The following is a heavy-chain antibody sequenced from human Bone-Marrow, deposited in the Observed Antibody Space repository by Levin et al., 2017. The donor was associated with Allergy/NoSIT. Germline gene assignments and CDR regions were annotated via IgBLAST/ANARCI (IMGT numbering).Heavy chain of an antibody. CDR2: IYWDDDK. V-gene: IGHV2-5*02. D-gene: IGHD6-13*01. CDR1: GFSLNTSGVG. J-gene: IGHJ4*02. Sequence: SGPTLVKPTQTLTLTCTFSGFSLNTSGVGVGWIRQPPGKALEWLALIYWDDDKRYSPSLKSRLTITKDTSKKQVVLTMTNMDPVDTGTYYCVHPISAAGFGLELGFDYWGQGTLVTVSS. CDR3: VHPISAAGFGLELGFDY.